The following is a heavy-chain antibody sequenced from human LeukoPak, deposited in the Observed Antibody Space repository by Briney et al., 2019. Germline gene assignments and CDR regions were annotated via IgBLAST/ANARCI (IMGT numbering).Heavy chain of an antibody. CDR3: TTEYSWVDGY. CDR1: GFTFSNAW. V-gene: IGHV3-15*01. D-gene: IGHD5-18*01. J-gene: IGHJ4*02. Sequence: GGSLRLSCAASGFTFSNAWMSWVRKAPGKGLELVGRIKSKTDGGTTDYAAPVKCRFTISRDDSKNTLYLQMNSLKTEDTAVYYCTTEYSWVDGYWGQGTLVTVSS. CDR2: IKSKTDGGTT.